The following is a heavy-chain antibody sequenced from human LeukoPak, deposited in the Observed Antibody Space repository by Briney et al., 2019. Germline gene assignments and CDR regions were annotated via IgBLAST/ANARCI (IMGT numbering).Heavy chain of an antibody. D-gene: IGHD6-19*01. Sequence: GGSLRLSCAASGFTFSSYTMNWVRQAPGKGLEWISYISTNSDAIYYADSVKGRFTISRDNSRNTAYMQMDSLRAEDTAIYYCAGDRNSDWYSPLDYWGQGSQVTVSP. CDR2: ISTNSDAI. CDR3: AGDRNSDWYSPLDY. J-gene: IGHJ4*02. CDR1: GFTFSSYT. V-gene: IGHV3-48*01.